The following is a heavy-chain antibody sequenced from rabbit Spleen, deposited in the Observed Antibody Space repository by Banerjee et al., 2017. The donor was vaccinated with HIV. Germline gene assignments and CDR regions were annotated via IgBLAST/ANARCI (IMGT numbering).Heavy chain of an antibody. CDR1: GFSFSSNYW. Sequence: QSLEESGGDLVKPGASLTLTCTASGFSFSSNYWICWVRQAPGKGLEWIACIYAGSSGSTYYASWAKGRFTISKSSSTTVTLQMTSLTAADTATYFCARGIPYGYSGDAYPPYGMDLWGPGTLVTVS. CDR3: ARGIPYGYSGDAYPPYGMDL. J-gene: IGHJ6*01. V-gene: IGHV1S40*01. CDR2: IYAGSSGST. D-gene: IGHD6-1*01.